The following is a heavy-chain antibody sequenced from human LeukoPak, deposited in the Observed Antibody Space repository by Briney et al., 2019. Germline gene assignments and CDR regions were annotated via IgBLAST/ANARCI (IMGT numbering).Heavy chain of an antibody. CDR3: ARGGGSYYDNWFDP. Sequence: GGSLRLSCAASGVTFSSYAMHWVRQAPGKGLEWGAVISYDGSNKYYADSVKGRFTISRDNSKNTLYLQMNSLRAEDTAVYYCARGGGSYYDNWFDPWGQGTLVTVSS. CDR1: GVTFSSYA. CDR2: ISYDGSNK. D-gene: IGHD1-26*01. J-gene: IGHJ5*02. V-gene: IGHV3-30*01.